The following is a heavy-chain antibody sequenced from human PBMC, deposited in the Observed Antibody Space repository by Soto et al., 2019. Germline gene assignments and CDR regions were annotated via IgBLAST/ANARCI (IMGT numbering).Heavy chain of an antibody. CDR1: GGTFRSYA. V-gene: IGHV1-69*12. CDR3: ARGGPENDY. Sequence: QVQLVQSGAEVKKPGSSVKVSCKASGGTFRSYALSWVRQAPGQGLEWMGGIIPMSGATNYAQKFQGRVTFTADESTNTAYLELTSLRSEDTAVYYCARGGPENDYWGQGTLVTVSS. D-gene: IGHD1-26*01. J-gene: IGHJ4*02. CDR2: IIPMSGAT.